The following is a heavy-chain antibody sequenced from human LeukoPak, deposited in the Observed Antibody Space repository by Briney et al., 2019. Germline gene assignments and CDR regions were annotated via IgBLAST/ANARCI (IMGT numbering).Heavy chain of an antibody. CDR3: AREHYGDYHFDY. CDR1: GGSISSGDYY. D-gene: IGHD4-17*01. Sequence: PSQTLSLTCTVSGGSISSGDYYWGWIRQPPGKGLEWIGYIYYSGSTYYNPSLKSRVTISVDTSKNQFSLKLSSVTAADTAVYYCAREHYGDYHFDYWGQGTLVTVSS. J-gene: IGHJ4*02. CDR2: IYYSGST. V-gene: IGHV4-30-4*01.